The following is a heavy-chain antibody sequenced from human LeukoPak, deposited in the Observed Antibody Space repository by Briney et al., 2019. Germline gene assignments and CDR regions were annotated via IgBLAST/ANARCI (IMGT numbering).Heavy chain of an antibody. CDR2: IYSGGST. V-gene: IGHV3-NL1*01. J-gene: IGHJ5*02. Sequence: GGSLRLSCAASGFTFSSYGMHWVRQAPGKGLEWVSVIYSGGSTYYADSVKGRFTISRDNSKNTLYLQMNSLRAEDTAVYYCAKDYEPLVGVHRWGDWFDPWGQGTLVTVSS. D-gene: IGHD1-26*01. CDR3: AKDYEPLVGVHRWGDWFDP. CDR1: GFTFSSYG.